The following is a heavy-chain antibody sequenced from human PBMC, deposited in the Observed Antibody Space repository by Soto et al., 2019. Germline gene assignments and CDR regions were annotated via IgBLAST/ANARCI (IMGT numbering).Heavy chain of an antibody. CDR2: IYYSGST. V-gene: IGHV4-30-4*01. D-gene: IGHD3-10*01. CDR1: GGSISSGDYY. CDR3: AREGRITMVRGVISWFDP. J-gene: IGHJ5*02. Sequence: PSETLSLTCTVSGGSISSGDYYWSWIRQPPGKGLEWIGYIYYSGSTYYNPSLKSRVTISVDTSKNQFSLKLSSVTAADTAVYYCAREGRITMVRGVISWFDPWGQGTLVTVSS.